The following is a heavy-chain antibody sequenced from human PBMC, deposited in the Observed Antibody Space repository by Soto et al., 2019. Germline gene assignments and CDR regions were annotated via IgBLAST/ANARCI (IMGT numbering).Heavy chain of an antibody. Sequence: QVQLVESGGGVVQPGRSLRLSCAASGFTFSSYGMHWVRQAPGKGLEWVAVIWYDGSNKNYADSVKGRFTISRDNSKNTLYLQINSLRAEDTAVYYCAREGQRGSYEMDYWGQGTLVTVSS. V-gene: IGHV3-33*01. CDR2: IWYDGSNK. D-gene: IGHD1-26*01. CDR3: AREGQRGSYEMDY. J-gene: IGHJ4*02. CDR1: GFTFSSYG.